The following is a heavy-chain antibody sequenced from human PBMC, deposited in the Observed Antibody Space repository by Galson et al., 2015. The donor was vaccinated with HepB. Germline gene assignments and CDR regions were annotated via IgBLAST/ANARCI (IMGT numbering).Heavy chain of an antibody. V-gene: IGHV3-23*01. CDR1: GFSFSSDA. D-gene: IGHD4-17*01. J-gene: IGHJ5*02. CDR2: TSGRAVRT. CDR3: AKDFTVTISGWFDP. Sequence: ALMLPSEASGFSFSSDAMSWARQAPGQGLKWDSSTSGRAVRTYCADSVQGRFTIPRDNSKNTRYLQINSLRAEDTAVYYCAKDFTVTISGWFDPWGQGTLVTVSS.